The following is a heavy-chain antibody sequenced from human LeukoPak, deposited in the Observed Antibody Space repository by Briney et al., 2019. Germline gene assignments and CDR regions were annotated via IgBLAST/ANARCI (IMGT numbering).Heavy chain of an antibody. CDR3: AREPRGEFDY. D-gene: IGHD2-21*01. CDR2: IYHSGST. CDR1: GGSISSSNW. Sequence: SETLSLTCAVSGGSISSSNWWSWVRQPLGKGLEWIGEIYHSGSTKYNASLKSRVTISLDKSKNQFSLMLSTVTAADTAVYYCAREPRGEFDYWGQGTLVTVSS. J-gene: IGHJ4*02. V-gene: IGHV4-4*02.